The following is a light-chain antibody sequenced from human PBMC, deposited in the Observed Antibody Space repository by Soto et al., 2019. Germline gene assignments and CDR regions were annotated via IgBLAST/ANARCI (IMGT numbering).Light chain of an antibody. Sequence: QSVLAQPASVSGSPGQSITISCTGTSNDVGGYYYVSWYQQYPGKAPKLMIYEVSNRPSGVSNRFSGSKSGNTASLTISGLQAEDEADYYCSSYTSSNIYVFGSGTKVTVL. V-gene: IGLV2-14*01. J-gene: IGLJ1*01. CDR3: SSYTSSNIYV. CDR2: EVS. CDR1: SNDVGGYYY.